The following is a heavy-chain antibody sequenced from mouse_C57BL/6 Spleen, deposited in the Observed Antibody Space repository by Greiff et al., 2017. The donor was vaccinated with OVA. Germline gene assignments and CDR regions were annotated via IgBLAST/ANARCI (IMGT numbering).Heavy chain of an antibody. CDR3: TRVSYSKGFAY. CDR2: ISSGGDYT. CDR1: GFTFSSYA. Sequence: EVMLVESGAGLVKPGGSLKLSCAASGFTFSSYAMSWVRQTPEQRLEWVAYISSGGDYTYYADTVKGRFTISRDNARHTLYLQMSSLTSEDTAMYFCTRVSYSKGFAYWGQGTLVTVSA. D-gene: IGHD2-5*01. V-gene: IGHV5-9-1*02. J-gene: IGHJ3*01.